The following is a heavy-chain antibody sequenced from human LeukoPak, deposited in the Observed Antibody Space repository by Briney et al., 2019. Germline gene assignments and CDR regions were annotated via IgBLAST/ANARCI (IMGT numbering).Heavy chain of an antibody. CDR3: ARPSGYGGNSGYGY. Sequence: GGSLRLSCAASGFTSSYYGMYWVRQAPGKGLVWVSRISSDGSSTNYADSVKGRFTISRDNAKNSLYLQMNSLRAEDTAVYYCARPSGYGGNSGYGYWGQGTLVTVSS. D-gene: IGHD4-23*01. J-gene: IGHJ4*02. V-gene: IGHV3-74*01. CDR2: ISSDGSST. CDR1: GFTSSYYG.